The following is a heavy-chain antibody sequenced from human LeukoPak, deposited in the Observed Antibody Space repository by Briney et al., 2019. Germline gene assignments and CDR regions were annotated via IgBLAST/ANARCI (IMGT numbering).Heavy chain of an antibody. V-gene: IGHV4-59*01. CDR3: ARAPRAAAGLYY. D-gene: IGHD6-13*01. J-gene: IGHJ4*02. CDR2: IYYSGST. CDR1: GGSISSYY. Sequence: SETLSLTCTVSGGSISSYYWSWIRQPPGKGLEWIGYIYYSGSTNYNPSHKSRVTISVDTSKNQFSLKLSLVTAADTSVYYCARAPRAAAGLYYWGQGTLVTVSS.